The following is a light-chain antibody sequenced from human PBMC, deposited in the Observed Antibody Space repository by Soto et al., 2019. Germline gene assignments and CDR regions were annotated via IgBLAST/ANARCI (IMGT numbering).Light chain of an antibody. J-gene: IGKJ4*01. CDR3: QQYNSYPLT. CDR2: KAS. CDR1: QSINCW. Sequence: DIQMTQSPSALSASVGDRVTITCRASQSINCWLAWYQQKSGKAAKVLIYKASSLESGVPSRFSGSRSGTELTLIISSLQPDDFATYYCQQYNSYPLTFGGGTKVEIK. V-gene: IGKV1-5*03.